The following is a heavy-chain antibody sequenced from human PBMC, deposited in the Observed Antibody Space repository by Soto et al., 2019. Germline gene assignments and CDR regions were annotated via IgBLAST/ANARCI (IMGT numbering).Heavy chain of an antibody. V-gene: IGHV1-69*13. CDR2: IIPIFGTA. J-gene: IGHJ4*02. Sequence: SVKVSCKASGGTFSSYAISWVRQAPGQGLEWMGGIIPIFGTANYAQKFQGRVTITADESTSTAYMELSSLRSEDTAVYYCARDSQFHDNLTGYYNLDYWVQGTLVTVSS. D-gene: IGHD3-9*01. CDR1: GGTFSSYA. CDR3: ARDSQFHDNLTGYYNLDY.